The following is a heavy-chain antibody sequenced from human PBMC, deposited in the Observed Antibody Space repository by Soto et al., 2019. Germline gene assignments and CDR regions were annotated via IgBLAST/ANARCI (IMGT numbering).Heavy chain of an antibody. V-gene: IGHV4-59*01. CDR2: IYYTGST. D-gene: IGHD4-4*01. Sequence: QVQLQESGPGVVKPSETLSLTCNVSGGCISNYYWNWIRQPPGKGLEWIGYIYYTGSTNYHPSLKSRLTISVDTSKNQFSLKLNSVTAADTAVYYCARQAQPSYSTNETYYYYGMDVWGQGTTVTVSS. CDR1: GGCISNYY. J-gene: IGHJ6*02. CDR3: ARQAQPSYSTNETYYYYGMDV.